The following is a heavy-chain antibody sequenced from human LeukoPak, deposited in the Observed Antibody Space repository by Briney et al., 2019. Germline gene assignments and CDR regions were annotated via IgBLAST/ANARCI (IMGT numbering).Heavy chain of an antibody. Sequence: SVKVSCKSSGGTFSSYAISWVRQAPGQGLEWMGGIIPIFGTANYAQKFQGRVTITTDESTSTAYLGLSSLRSEDTAVYYCARSVTAAGSKSGLFDYWGQGTLVTVSS. CDR3: ARSVTAAGSKSGLFDY. CDR1: GGTFSSYA. D-gene: IGHD6-13*01. CDR2: IIPIFGTA. V-gene: IGHV1-69*05. J-gene: IGHJ4*02.